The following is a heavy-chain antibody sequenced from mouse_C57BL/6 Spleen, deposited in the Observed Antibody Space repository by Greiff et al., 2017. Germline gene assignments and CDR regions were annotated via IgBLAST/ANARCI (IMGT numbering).Heavy chain of an antibody. J-gene: IGHJ4*01. V-gene: IGHV2-2*01. D-gene: IGHD2-3*01. Sequence: VKLMESGPGLVQPSQSLSITCTVSGFSLTSYGVHWVRQSPGKGLEWLGVIWSGGSTDYNAAFISRLSISKDNSKSQVFLKMNSLQTDDTARYYCARNGDDGYYGPLDYWGQGTSVTVSS. CDR1: GFSLTSYG. CDR2: IWSGGST. CDR3: ARNGDDGYYGPLDY.